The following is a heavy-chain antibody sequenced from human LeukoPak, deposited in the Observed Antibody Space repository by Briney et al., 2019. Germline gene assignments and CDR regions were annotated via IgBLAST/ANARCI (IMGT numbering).Heavy chain of an antibody. CDR1: GFAFSAYW. CDR2: INEDATTI. Sequence: PGGSLRLSCEASGFAFSAYWMHWVRQAPGKGLEWVSRINEDATTITYADSVKGRFITSRDNSKKSLYLRMNNLGAEDTAVYYCVRDLILVWTPGDDFDFWGQGTQVIVSS. V-gene: IGHV3-74*01. D-gene: IGHD3-16*01. J-gene: IGHJ4*02. CDR3: VRDLILVWTPGDDFDF.